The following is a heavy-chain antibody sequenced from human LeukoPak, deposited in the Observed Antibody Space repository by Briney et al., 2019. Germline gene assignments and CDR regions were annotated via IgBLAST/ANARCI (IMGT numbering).Heavy chain of an antibody. CDR3: ARVGGDYSYYYMDV. CDR2: IYSSGST. Sequence: SETLSLTCTVSGDSMNSGSYFWNWIRQPAGKGLEFIGHIYSSGSTHYNPSLKSRVTISVDTSKNQISLKLSSMTAADTAVYYCARVGGDYSYYYMDVWGKGTSVTVSS. V-gene: IGHV4-61*09. J-gene: IGHJ6*03. D-gene: IGHD2-21*01. CDR1: GDSMNSGSYF.